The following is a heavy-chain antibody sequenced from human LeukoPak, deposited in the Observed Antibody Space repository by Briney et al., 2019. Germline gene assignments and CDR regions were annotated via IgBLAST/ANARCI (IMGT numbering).Heavy chain of an antibody. Sequence: SVKVSCKASGGTFSSYAISWVRQAPGQGLEWMGRIIPILGIANYAQKFQGRVTITADKSTSTAYMELSSLRSEDTAVYYWAREVTVNPYYFDYWGQGTLVTVSS. CDR1: GGTFSSYA. V-gene: IGHV1-69*04. J-gene: IGHJ4*02. CDR2: IIPILGIA. D-gene: IGHD4-11*01. CDR3: AREVTVNPYYFDY.